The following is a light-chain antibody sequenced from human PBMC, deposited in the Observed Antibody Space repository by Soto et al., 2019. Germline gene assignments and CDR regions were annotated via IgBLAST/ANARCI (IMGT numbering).Light chain of an antibody. CDR3: QQYDNPLLT. J-gene: IGKJ4*01. Sequence: DIQMTQSPSSLSASVGDRVTITCQASKAITNYLNWYQQKPGKAPKLLIYDASNLETGVPSRFSGSGSGTDFTFTISSLQPEDIATYYCQQYDNPLLTFGGGTKVEIK. V-gene: IGKV1-33*01. CDR2: DAS. CDR1: KAITNY.